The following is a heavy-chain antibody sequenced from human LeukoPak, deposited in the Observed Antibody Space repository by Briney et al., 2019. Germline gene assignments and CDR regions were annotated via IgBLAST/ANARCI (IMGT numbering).Heavy chain of an antibody. CDR1: GFTFSSYA. J-gene: IGHJ4*02. CDR2: ISYDGSNK. CDR3: ARDGVAVGYCSGGSCYRYYFDY. Sequence: GGSLRLSCAASGFTFSSYAMHWVRQAPDKGLEWVAVISYDGSNKYYADSVKGRFTISRDNSKNTLYLQMNSLRAEDTAVYYCARDGVAVGYCSGGSCYRYYFDYWGQGTLVTVSS. D-gene: IGHD2-15*01. V-gene: IGHV3-30-3*01.